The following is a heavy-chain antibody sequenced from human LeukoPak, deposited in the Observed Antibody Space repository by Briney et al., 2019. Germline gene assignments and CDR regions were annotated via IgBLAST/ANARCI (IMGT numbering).Heavy chain of an antibody. V-gene: IGHV4-4*07. CDR2: IYISGSP. D-gene: IGHD1-26*01. Sequence: SETLSLTCTVSGGSISSHDWTWIRQPAGKGLEWIGRIYISGSPNYNPSLKSRVTMSVDTSKNQFSLKLTSVTAAATAVYYCARGQGAAVPQVGKNWFDPWGQGTRVTVSS. J-gene: IGHJ5*02. CDR1: GGSISSHD. CDR3: ARGQGAAVPQVGKNWFDP.